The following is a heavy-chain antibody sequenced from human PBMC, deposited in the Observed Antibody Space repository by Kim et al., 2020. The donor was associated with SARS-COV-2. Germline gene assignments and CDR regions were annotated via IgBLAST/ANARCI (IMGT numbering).Heavy chain of an antibody. D-gene: IGHD6-13*01. Sequence: SETLSLTCAVYGGSFSGYYWSWIRQPPGKGLEWIGEINHSGSTNYNPSLKSRVTISVDTSKNQFSLKLSSVTAADTAVYYCASRPLRYSSSWNWGSGDYWGQGTLVTVSS. CDR3: ASRPLRYSSSWNWGSGDY. V-gene: IGHV4-34*01. CDR1: GGSFSGYY. CDR2: INHSGST. J-gene: IGHJ4*02.